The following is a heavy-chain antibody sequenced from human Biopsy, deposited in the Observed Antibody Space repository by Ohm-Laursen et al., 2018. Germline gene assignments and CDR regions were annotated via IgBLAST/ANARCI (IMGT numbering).Heavy chain of an antibody. D-gene: IGHD2-8*01. CDR1: GFTFSSHA. V-gene: IGHV3-33*06. CDR2: IWYDGSNK. J-gene: IGHJ4*02. Sequence: SLRLSCAASGFTFSSHAMSWVRRAPGKGLEWVAAIWYDGSNKNYADSVKGRFTISRDNSKNTLYLQMNSLRGEDTAVYYCAKCMTGGSNYYFHHCGQGTLVTVSS. CDR3: AKCMTGGSNYYFHH.